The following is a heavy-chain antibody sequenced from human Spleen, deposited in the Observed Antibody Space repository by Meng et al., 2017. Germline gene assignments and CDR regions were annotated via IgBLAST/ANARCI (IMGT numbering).Heavy chain of an antibody. V-gene: IGHV3-74*01. Sequence: GGSLRLSCATSGFTFSSHWMHWVRQAPGKGLVWVSRINSDESRTDYADSVKGRFTISRDNAKNSLYLQMDSLRAEDTAVYYCARWRCSSSSCFADQCGRGTLVTVSS. CDR2: INSDESRT. CDR1: GFTFSSHW. J-gene: IGHJ4*02. D-gene: IGHD2-2*01. CDR3: ARWRCSSSSCFADQ.